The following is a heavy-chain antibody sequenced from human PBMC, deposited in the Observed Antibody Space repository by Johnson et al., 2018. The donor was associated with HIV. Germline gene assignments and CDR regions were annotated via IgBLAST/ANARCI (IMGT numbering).Heavy chain of an antibody. CDR3: ARRSDYFSHDAFDI. Sequence: QVQLVESGGGVVQPGRSLRLSCAASGFTFSSYGMHWVRQAPGKGLEWVAVISYDGSNKYYVDSMKGRFTISRDNSKNTLYLQMNSLRAEDTAVYYCARRSDYFSHDAFDIWGQGTMVTVSS. D-gene: IGHD3-22*01. CDR2: ISYDGSNK. V-gene: IGHV3-30*03. CDR1: GFTFSSYG. J-gene: IGHJ3*02.